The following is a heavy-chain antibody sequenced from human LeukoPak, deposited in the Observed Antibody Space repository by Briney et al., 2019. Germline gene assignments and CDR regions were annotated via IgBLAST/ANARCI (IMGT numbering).Heavy chain of an antibody. CDR2: IKHQGLQQ. D-gene: IGHD2/OR15-2a*01. CDR1: GVTLSNYW. J-gene: IGHJ4*02. Sequence: PGGSLRLSCVASGVTLSNYWMTSGCQGPGQGLWWVANIKHQGLQQLYVHSVTGQLTISRDNSKNLLSLQMESLRADDAAVYFCARGGESVSISFLPYWGQGPLVTVSS. V-gene: IGHV3-7*01. CDR3: ARGGESVSISFLPY.